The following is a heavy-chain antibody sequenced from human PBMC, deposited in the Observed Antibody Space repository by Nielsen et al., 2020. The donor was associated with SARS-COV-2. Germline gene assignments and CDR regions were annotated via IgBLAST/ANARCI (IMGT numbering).Heavy chain of an antibody. Sequence: SETLSLTCTVSGGSISSFYWTWIRQPPGKGLEWIGYIYYSGSTNYNPSLKSRVTISVDMSKNQFSLRLSSVTAADTAVYYCARHTPAYCSSTSCYPPIGMDVWGQGTTVTVSS. CDR1: GGSISSFY. V-gene: IGHV4-59*08. CDR3: ARHTPAYCSSTSCYPPIGMDV. J-gene: IGHJ6*02. D-gene: IGHD2-2*01. CDR2: IYYSGST.